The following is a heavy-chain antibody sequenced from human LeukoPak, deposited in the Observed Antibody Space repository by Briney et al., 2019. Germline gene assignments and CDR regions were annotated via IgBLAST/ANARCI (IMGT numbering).Heavy chain of an antibody. J-gene: IGHJ1*01. D-gene: IGHD6-13*01. Sequence: GGSLRLSCAASGFTFSSYEMNWVRQAPGKGLEWISYISSSGSTIYFADSVKGRFTISRDNAKNSLYLQMNSLRAEDTAVYYCARPSRPYRSSEYFQHWGQGTLVIVSS. CDR1: GFTFSSYE. V-gene: IGHV3-48*03. CDR2: ISSSGSTI. CDR3: ARPSRPYRSSEYFQH.